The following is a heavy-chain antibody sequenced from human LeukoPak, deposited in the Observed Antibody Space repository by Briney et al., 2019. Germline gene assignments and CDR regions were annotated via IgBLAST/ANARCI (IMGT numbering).Heavy chain of an antibody. CDR1: GYTLTELS. D-gene: IGHD3-16*02. V-gene: IGHV1-24*01. CDR3: ATGGTDYDYVRWSYHY. CDR2: FDPEDGET. J-gene: IGHJ4*02. Sequence: GASVKVSCKVSGYTLTELSMHWVRQAPGRGLEWMGGFDPEDGETIYAQKFQGRVTMTEDTSTDTAYMELSSLRSEDTAVYYCATGGTDYDYVRWSYHYWGQGTLVTVSS.